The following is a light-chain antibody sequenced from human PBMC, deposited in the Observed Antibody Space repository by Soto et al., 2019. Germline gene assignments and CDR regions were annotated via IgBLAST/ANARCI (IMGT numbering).Light chain of an antibody. V-gene: IGKV3-11*01. CDR2: DAS. Sequence: EFVLTQSPGTVALSSGRRATLYCRSRQSVRSNLAWYQQKPGQAPRLLIYDASTRATGIPARFSGSGSGTDFTLTISSLEPEDFAVYYCQQRSNWSSITFGQGARLEI. J-gene: IGKJ5*01. CDR1: QSVRSN. CDR3: QQRSNWSSIT.